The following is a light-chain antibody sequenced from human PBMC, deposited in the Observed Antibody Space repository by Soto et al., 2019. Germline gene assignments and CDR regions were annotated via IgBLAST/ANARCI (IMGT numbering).Light chain of an antibody. Sequence: EIVLTQSPGTLSLSPGERATLSCRASQRVSSSYLAWYQQKPGQAPRLLIYGASSRATGIPDRFSGSGSGTDFTLSISRLEVEDFAVYHCQQYGNAPITFGQGTRLEIK. CDR2: GAS. V-gene: IGKV3-20*01. CDR1: QRVSSSY. J-gene: IGKJ5*01. CDR3: QQYGNAPIT.